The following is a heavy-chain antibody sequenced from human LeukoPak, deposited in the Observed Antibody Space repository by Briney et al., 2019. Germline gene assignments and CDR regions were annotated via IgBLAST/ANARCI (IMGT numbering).Heavy chain of an antibody. CDR1: GYTFTGYY. CDR2: INPNSGGT. Sequence: ASVKVSCKASGYTFTGYYMHWVRQAPGQGLEWMGRINPNSGGTNYAQKFQGRVTMTRDTSISTAYMELSRLRSDDTAVYYSARDWGYYDTSGYYKGSAFDIWGQGTIVTVSS. J-gene: IGHJ3*02. CDR3: ARDWGYYDTSGYYKGSAFDI. D-gene: IGHD3-22*01. V-gene: IGHV1-2*06.